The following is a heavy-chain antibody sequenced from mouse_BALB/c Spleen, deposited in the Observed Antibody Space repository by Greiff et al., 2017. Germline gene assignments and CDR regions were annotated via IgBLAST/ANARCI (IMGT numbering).Heavy chain of an antibody. CDR3: TRDPFYYDYDVAY. V-gene: IGHV5-6-4*01. Sequence: EVKLVESGGGLVKPGGSLKLSCAASGFTFSSYTMSWVRQTPEKRLEWVATISSGGSYTYYPDSVKGRFTISRDNAKNTLYLQMSSLKSEDTAMYYCTRDPFYYDYDVAYWGQGTLVTVSA. D-gene: IGHD2-4*01. CDR1: GFTFSSYT. J-gene: IGHJ3*01. CDR2: ISSGGSYT.